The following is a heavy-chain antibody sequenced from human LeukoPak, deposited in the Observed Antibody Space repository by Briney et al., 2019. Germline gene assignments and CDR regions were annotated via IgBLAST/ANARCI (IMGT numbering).Heavy chain of an antibody. J-gene: IGHJ6*03. CDR2: IIPIFGTA. V-gene: IGHV1-69*05. D-gene: IGHD3-9*01. CDR3: ARDRGTYDILTGYYYYYMDV. CDR1: GGTFSSYA. Sequence: ASVKVSCKASGGTFSSYAISWVRQAPGQGLEWMGRIIPIFGTANYAQKFQGRVTITTDESTSTAYMELSSLRSEDTAVYYCARDRGTYDILTGYYYYYMDVWGKGTTVTVSS.